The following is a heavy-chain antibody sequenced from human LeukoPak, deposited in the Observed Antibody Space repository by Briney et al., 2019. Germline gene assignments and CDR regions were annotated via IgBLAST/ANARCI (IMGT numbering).Heavy chain of an antibody. J-gene: IGHJ4*02. CDR3: AKDNTPYYYDTSGYYYDY. CDR1: GFTFSSYA. Sequence: LAGGSLRLSCAASGFTFSSYAMSWVRQAPGKGLEWVSVISGSGGSTYYADSVKGRFTISRDNSKNTLYLQMNSLRAEDTAVYYCAKDNTPYYYDTSGYYYDYWGQGTLVTVSS. V-gene: IGHV3-23*01. CDR2: ISGSGGST. D-gene: IGHD3-22*01.